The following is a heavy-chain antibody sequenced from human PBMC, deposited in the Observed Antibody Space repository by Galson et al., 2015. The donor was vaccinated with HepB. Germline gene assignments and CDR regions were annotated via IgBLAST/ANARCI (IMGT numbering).Heavy chain of an antibody. D-gene: IGHD3-3*01. V-gene: IGHV3-21*01. J-gene: IGHJ4*02. CDR3: VRARREVLRFFDSDH. Sequence: SLRLSCAAYGFTFSTYSMTWVCQAPGMGLEWVSSINSVSSHIYYADSVRGRFTISRDNAKNSLSLQMNSLRVEDTAVYYCVRARREVLRFFDSDHWGQGTLVTVSS. CDR1: GFTFSTYS. CDR2: INSVSSHI.